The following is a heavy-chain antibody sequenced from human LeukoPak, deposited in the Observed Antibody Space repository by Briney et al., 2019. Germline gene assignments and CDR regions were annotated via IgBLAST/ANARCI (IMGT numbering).Heavy chain of an antibody. V-gene: IGHV4-39*07. CDR2: IYYSGST. D-gene: IGHD3-22*01. CDR3: ARFPRDSSGYYYFDY. CDR1: GGSISSSSYY. Sequence: SETLSLTCTVSGGSISSSSYYWGWIRQPPGKGLEWIGSIYYSGSTYYNPSLKSRVTISVDTSKNQFSLKLSSVTAADTAVYYCARFPRDSSGYYYFDYWGQGTLVTVSS. J-gene: IGHJ4*02.